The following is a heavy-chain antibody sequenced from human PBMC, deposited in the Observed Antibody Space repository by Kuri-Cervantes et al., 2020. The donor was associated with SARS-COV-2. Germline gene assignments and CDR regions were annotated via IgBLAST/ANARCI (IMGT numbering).Heavy chain of an antibody. V-gene: IGHV3-30*02. J-gene: IGHJ4*02. CDR3: AKVSVTAAAPFDY. CDR2: IRYDGSNK. CDR1: GFTFSSYG. Sequence: GGSLRLSCAASGFTFSSYGMHWVRQAPGKGLEWVAFIRYDGSNKYYADSVKGRFTISRDNSKNTLYLQMNSLRAEDTAVYYCAKVSVTAAAPFDYWGQGTLVTVSS. D-gene: IGHD6-13*01.